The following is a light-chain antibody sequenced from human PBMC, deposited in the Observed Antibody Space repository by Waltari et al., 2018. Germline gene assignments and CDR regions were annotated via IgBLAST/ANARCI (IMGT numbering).Light chain of an antibody. CDR3: HQYYSLST. CDR2: WAS. Sequence: DIVMTQSPDSLAVSLGERATINCKSSQSLFYSSNSKNYLAWYQQKPGQSPKLLIYWASTRESGVPDRFSGSGSGTDFTLTISTLQAEDVAVYYCHQYYSLSTFGPGTKVDIK. V-gene: IGKV4-1*01. J-gene: IGKJ3*01. CDR1: QSLFYSSNSKNY.